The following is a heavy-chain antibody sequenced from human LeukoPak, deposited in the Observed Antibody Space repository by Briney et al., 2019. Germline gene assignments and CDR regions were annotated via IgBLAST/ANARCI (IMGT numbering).Heavy chain of an antibody. D-gene: IGHD1-1*01. Sequence: PGGSLRLSCAASGFTFDDYAMHWVRQAPGKGLEWVSGISWNSGRIAYADSVKGRFTISRDNAKNSLYLQMNSLRAEDTAVYYCGRVPRTTHAFDVWGQGTMVTVSS. CDR2: ISWNSGRI. J-gene: IGHJ3*01. CDR1: GFTFDDYA. CDR3: GRVPRTTHAFDV. V-gene: IGHV3-9*01.